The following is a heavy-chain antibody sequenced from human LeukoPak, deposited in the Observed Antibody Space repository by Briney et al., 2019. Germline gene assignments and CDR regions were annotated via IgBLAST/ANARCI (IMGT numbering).Heavy chain of an antibody. CDR2: MNPNSGNT. Sequence: ASVKVSCKASGYTFTSYDINWVRQATGQGLEWMGWMNPNSGNTGYAQKFQGRVTMTRNTSISTAYMELSSLRSEDTAVYYCARGRRPIVVVQAATDNWFDPWGQGTLVTVSS. V-gene: IGHV1-8*01. J-gene: IGHJ5*02. CDR3: ARGRRPIVVVQAATDNWFDP. D-gene: IGHD2-2*01. CDR1: GYTFTSYD.